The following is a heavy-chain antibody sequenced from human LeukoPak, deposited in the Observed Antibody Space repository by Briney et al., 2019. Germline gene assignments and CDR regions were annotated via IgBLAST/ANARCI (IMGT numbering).Heavy chain of an antibody. CDR2: IRYDGSNK. V-gene: IGHV3-30*02. CDR3: AKDNLYRSLSWFDP. Sequence: PGGSLRLSCAASGFTFSSYGMRWVRQAPGKGLEWVAFIRYDGSNKYYADSVKGRFTISRDNSKNTLYLQMNSLRAEDTAVYYCAKDNLYRSLSWFDPWGQGTLVTVSS. J-gene: IGHJ5*02. D-gene: IGHD1-14*01. CDR1: GFTFSSYG.